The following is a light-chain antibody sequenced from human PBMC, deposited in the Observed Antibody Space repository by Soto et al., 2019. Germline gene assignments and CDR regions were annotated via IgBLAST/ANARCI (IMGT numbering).Light chain of an antibody. Sequence: DIQMTQSPSSLSAAVGDRVAITCRASQMISTSLNWYQQRPGKSPELLIYGASDLQSGATSRFSGLGSGTDFTLIISNLQPEDFATYYCQQSYSMPLTVGGGTKVEIK. CDR1: QMISTS. CDR2: GAS. J-gene: IGKJ4*01. CDR3: QQSYSMPLT. V-gene: IGKV1-39*01.